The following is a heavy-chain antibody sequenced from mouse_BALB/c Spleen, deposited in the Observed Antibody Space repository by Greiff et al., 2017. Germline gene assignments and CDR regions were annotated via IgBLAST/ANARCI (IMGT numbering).Heavy chain of an antibody. CDR1: GFNIKDTY. D-gene: IGHD2-1*01. Sequence: EVQLVESGAELVKPGASVKLSCTASGFNIKDTYMHWVKQRPEQGLEWIGRIDPANGNTKYDPKFQGKATITADTSSNTAYLQLSSLTSEDTAVYYCARIRGNYRGFAYWGQGTLVTVSA. CDR3: ARIRGNYRGFAY. CDR2: IDPANGNT. V-gene: IGHV14-3*02. J-gene: IGHJ3*01.